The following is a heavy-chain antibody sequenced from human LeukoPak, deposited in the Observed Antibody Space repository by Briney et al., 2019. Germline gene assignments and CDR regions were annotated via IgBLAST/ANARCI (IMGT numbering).Heavy chain of an antibody. CDR1: GFTFSSYA. Sequence: GGSLRLSCAAFGFTFSSYAMSWVRQAPGKGLEWVSAISGSGGSTYYADSVKGRFTISRDNSKNTLYLQMNSLRAEDTAVYYCAKDSWEQQRGYFDYWGQGTLVTVSS. CDR2: ISGSGGST. J-gene: IGHJ4*02. D-gene: IGHD6-13*01. V-gene: IGHV3-23*01. CDR3: AKDSWEQQRGYFDY.